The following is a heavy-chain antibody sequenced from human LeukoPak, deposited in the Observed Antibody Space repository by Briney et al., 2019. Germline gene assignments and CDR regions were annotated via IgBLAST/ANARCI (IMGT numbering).Heavy chain of an antibody. Sequence: SETLSLTCTVSGGSISSSSYYWGWIRQPPGKGLEWIGSIYYSGSTYYNPSLKSRVTISVDTSKNQFSLKLSSVTAADTAVYYCASSPRDIVVGGALGDYVLDYFDYWGQGTLVTVSS. J-gene: IGHJ4*02. CDR3: ASSPRDIVVGGALGDYVLDYFDY. D-gene: IGHD2-15*01. V-gene: IGHV4-39*01. CDR1: GGSISSSSYY. CDR2: IYYSGST.